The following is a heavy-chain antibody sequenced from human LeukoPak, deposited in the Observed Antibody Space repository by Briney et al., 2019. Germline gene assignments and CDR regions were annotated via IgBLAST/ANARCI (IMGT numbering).Heavy chain of an antibody. CDR3: ARETTTVTPYFDY. V-gene: IGHV3-23*01. CDR2: FSGGGGDT. CDR1: GFSFSSYA. J-gene: IGHJ4*02. D-gene: IGHD4-17*01. Sequence: GGSLRLSCAASGFSFSSYAMSWVRQPPGKGLEWVSSFSGGGGDTYYADSVKGRFTISRDNSKNTLYLQMNSLRAEDTAVYYCARETTTVTPYFDYWGQGTLVTVSS.